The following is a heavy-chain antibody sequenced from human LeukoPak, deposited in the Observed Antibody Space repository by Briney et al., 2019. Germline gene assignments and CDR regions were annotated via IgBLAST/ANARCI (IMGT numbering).Heavy chain of an antibody. V-gene: IGHV3-7*01. D-gene: IGHD3-9*01. CDR2: IKQDGSEK. J-gene: IGHJ4*02. CDR3: ARGILTGYSPVFDY. CDR1: GFTFSSYW. Sequence: GGSLRLSCAASGFTFSSYWMSWVRQAPGKGLEWVANIKQDGSEKYYVDSVKGRFTISRDNAKNSLYLQMNSLRAEDTAAYYCARGILTGYSPVFDYWGQGTLVTVSS.